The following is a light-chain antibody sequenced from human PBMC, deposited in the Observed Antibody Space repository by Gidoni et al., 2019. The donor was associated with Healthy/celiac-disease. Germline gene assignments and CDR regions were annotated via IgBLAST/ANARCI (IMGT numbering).Light chain of an antibody. V-gene: IGKV3-20*01. CDR1: QSVSSID. CDR3: QQYGRSPLT. Sequence: DIVLTQSPRTLSLSAGVRATLSCRASQSVSSIDLAWYQQKPGQAPSLLIYCASSRPTGTPDRFSGSGSGKDFTLTISRLEPEDFAVYYCQQYGRSPLTFGRGTKVEIK. CDR2: CAS. J-gene: IGKJ4*01.